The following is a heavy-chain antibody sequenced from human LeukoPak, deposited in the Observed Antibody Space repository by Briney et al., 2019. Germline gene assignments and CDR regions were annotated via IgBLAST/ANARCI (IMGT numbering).Heavy chain of an antibody. CDR2: IYPSGDS. Sequence: SETLSLTCTVPGGSISSGSFYWSWIRQTAGKGLEWIGRIYPSGDSQYSPSFRSRATISLDTRNQFSLKLSSVTAADTAVYFCARGYDRNGYQSRGFDYWGQGALVNVSS. J-gene: IGHJ4*02. CDR3: ARGYDRNGYQSRGFDY. CDR1: GGSISSGSFY. V-gene: IGHV4-61*02. D-gene: IGHD3-22*01.